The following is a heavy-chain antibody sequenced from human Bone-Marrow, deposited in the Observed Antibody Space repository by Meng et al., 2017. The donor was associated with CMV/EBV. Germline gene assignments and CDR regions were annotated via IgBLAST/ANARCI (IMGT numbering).Heavy chain of an antibody. Sequence: ASLKVSCKASGYTFTGYYMHWVRQAPGQGLEWMGWINPNSGGTNYAQKFQGRGTMTRDTSISTAYMELSRRRSDDTAVYYCARGYGDIVVVPAGIGFDYWGQGTLVTVSS. CDR2: INPNSGGT. J-gene: IGHJ4*02. D-gene: IGHD2-2*02. CDR3: ARGYGDIVVVPAGIGFDY. CDR1: GYTFTGYY. V-gene: IGHV1-2*02.